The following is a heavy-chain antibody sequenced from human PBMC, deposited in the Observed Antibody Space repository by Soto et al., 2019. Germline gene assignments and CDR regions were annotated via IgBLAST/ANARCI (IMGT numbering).Heavy chain of an antibody. Sequence: QVQLMQSGAEVKKPGASVKVSCKASGDTFTDYYIHWVRQAPGQGLEWMGTVNPSGGHTTYAQHFLGRVNMTRDTSTSKLYMELTSLTSDDTAIYDCARGGHVVVVTAALDYWGQGTLVTVSS. CDR3: ARGGHVVVVTAALDY. J-gene: IGHJ4*02. CDR1: GDTFTDYY. CDR2: VNPSGGHT. V-gene: IGHV1-46*01. D-gene: IGHD2-21*02.